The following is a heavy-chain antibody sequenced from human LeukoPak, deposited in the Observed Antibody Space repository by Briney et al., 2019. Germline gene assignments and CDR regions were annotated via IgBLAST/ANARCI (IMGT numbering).Heavy chain of an antibody. CDR1: GFTFSSYS. CDR3: ARDEDYDLGSGYDY. Sequence: PGGSLRLSCAASGFTFSSYSMNWVRQAPGKGLEWVSSISSSSSYIYYADSVKGRFTISRDNAKNSLYLQMNSLRAEDTAVYYCARDEDYDLGSGYDYWGQGTLVTVSS. J-gene: IGHJ4*02. CDR2: ISSSSSYI. D-gene: IGHD3-3*01. V-gene: IGHV3-21*01.